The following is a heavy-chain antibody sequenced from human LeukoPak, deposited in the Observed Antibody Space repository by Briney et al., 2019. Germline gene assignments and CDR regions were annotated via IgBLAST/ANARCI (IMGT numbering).Heavy chain of an antibody. CDR2: IKSDGSSA. CDR3: VRDLDLGGYSSFEY. D-gene: IGHD4-23*01. J-gene: IGHJ4*02. V-gene: IGHV3-74*01. CDR1: GFTFSSYFW. Sequence: GGSLRFSGAASGFTFSSYFWMHWVRQAPGEGLVLISRIKSDGSSATYADSVKGRFTISRDSAKNFRYRQMNTVRAEDTAVYYCVRDLDLGGYSSFEYWGQGTLVTVSS.